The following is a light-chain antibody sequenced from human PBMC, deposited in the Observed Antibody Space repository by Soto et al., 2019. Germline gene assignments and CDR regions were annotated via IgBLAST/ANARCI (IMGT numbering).Light chain of an antibody. CDR1: QSITSN. J-gene: IGKJ2*02. CDR3: HQYADSRT. Sequence: EIVMTQSPATLSVSPGERVTFSCRASQSITSNLAWYQHRPGQAPRLLISGASRRATGIPDRFTGSGSGTDFTLTISRLEPEDFAVYYCHQYADSRTFGQGTKVDIK. CDR2: GAS. V-gene: IGKV3-20*01.